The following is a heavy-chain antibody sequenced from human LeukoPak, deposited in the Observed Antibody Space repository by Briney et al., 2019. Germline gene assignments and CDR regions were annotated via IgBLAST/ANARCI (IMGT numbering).Heavy chain of an antibody. D-gene: IGHD3-10*01. V-gene: IGHV3-64*04. CDR3: AKYTSGTSYRGLDQ. CDR2: ISSNGGST. J-gene: IGHJ4*02. CDR1: GFSFSRYD. Sequence: GGSLRLSCSASGFSFSRYDMHWVRQAPGKGLEYVSAISSNGGSTYYADSVKGRFTISRDDSKNTVYLQMNSLRAEDAAVYSCAKYTSGTSYRGLDQWGQGTLVTVSS.